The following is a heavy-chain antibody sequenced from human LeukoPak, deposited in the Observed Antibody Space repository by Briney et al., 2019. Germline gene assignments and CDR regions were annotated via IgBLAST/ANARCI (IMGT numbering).Heavy chain of an antibody. D-gene: IGHD1-26*01. CDR2: INHSGST. Sequence: PSETLSLTCAVYGGSFSGYYWSWIRQPPGKGLEWIGEINHSGSTNYNPSLKSRVTISVDTSKNQFSLKLSSVTAADTAVYYCARQTLVRATALDYWGQGTLVTVSS. J-gene: IGHJ4*02. CDR1: GGSFSGYY. V-gene: IGHV4-34*01. CDR3: ARQTLVRATALDY.